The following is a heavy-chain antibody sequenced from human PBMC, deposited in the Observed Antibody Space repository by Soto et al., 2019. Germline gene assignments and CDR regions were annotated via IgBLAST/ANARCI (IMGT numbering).Heavy chain of an antibody. J-gene: IGHJ5*02. V-gene: IGHV3-64D*06. CDR2: ISSNGGST. CDR3: VKDGSRSVNWFDP. CDR1: GFTFSSYA. Sequence: PGGSLRLSCSASGFTFSSYAMHWVRQAPGKGLEYVSAISSNGGSTYYADSVKGRFTISRDNSKNTLYLQMSSLRAEDTAVYYCVKDGSRSVNWFDPWGQGTLVTVSS. D-gene: IGHD6-13*01.